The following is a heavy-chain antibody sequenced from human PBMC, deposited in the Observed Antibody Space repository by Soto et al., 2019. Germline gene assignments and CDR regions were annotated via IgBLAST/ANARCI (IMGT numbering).Heavy chain of an antibody. CDR3: ARGEIWYFDF. Sequence: SQTLSLTYAISGDSVSSSTSAWNWIRQSPSRGLEWLGRTYYRSKWYTEYAVSVKSRITITSVTSKNQFSLQLNSVTPEDAAVYYCARGEIWYFDFWGRGTLVTVSS. CDR2: TYYRSKWYT. D-gene: IGHD3-16*01. V-gene: IGHV6-1*01. J-gene: IGHJ2*01. CDR1: GDSVSSSTSA.